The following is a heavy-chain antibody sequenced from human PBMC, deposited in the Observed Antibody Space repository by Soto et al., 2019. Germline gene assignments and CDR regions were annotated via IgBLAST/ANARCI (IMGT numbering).Heavy chain of an antibody. CDR1: GFTFSSYA. D-gene: IGHD6-13*01. CDR3: ARRRSSWYFDY. Sequence: EVQLLESGGGLVQPGGSLRLSCAASGFTFSSYAMNWVRQAPGKGLEWVSVISGSGGSTYYADSVKGRFTISRDNSKNTLYLLMNSLRAEDTAVYYCARRRSSWYFDYGGQGTLVTVSS. V-gene: IGHV3-23*01. CDR2: ISGSGGST. J-gene: IGHJ4*02.